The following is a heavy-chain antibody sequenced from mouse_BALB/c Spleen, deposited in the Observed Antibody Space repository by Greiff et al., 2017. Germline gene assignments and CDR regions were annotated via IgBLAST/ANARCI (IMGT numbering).Heavy chain of an antibody. CDR2: IRNKANGYTT. CDR3: ARAPTGYFDY. CDR1: GFTFTDYY. V-gene: IGHV7-3*02. Sequence: EVMLVESGGGLVQPGGSLRLSCATSGFTFTDYYMSWVRQPPGKALEWLGFIRNKANGYTTEYSASVKGRFTISRDNSQSILYLQMNTLRAEDSASYYCARAPTGYFDYWGQGTTLTVSS. J-gene: IGHJ2*01.